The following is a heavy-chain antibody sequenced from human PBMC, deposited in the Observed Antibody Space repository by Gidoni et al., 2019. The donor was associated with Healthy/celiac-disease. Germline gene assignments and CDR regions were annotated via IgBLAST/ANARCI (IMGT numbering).Heavy chain of an antibody. CDR3: TTIDYGGNSPVDY. V-gene: IGHV3-15*01. Sequence: EVQLVESGGGLVKPGGSLILSCAASGFTFSNAGMSWVRQAPGKGLEWGGRIKSKTDGGTTDYAAPVKGRFTISRDDSKNTLYLQMNSLKTEDTAVYYCTTIDYGGNSPVDYWGQGTLVTVSS. J-gene: IGHJ4*02. CDR2: IKSKTDGGTT. D-gene: IGHD4-17*01. CDR1: GFTFSNAG.